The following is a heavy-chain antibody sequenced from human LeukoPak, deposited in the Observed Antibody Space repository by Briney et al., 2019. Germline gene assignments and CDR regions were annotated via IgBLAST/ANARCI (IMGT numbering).Heavy chain of an antibody. J-gene: IGHJ6*03. Sequence: PSQTLSLACTVPGDYIISHYWIWGRQSPGKGVGRDGDISSSGSTCYNPPRRSRVTIAQDPYRNLHAPSQLSITAPDPAVFYCARGALRNFYALFYMDVWGKGTTVTVSS. D-gene: IGHD1-7*01. CDR2: ISSSGST. V-gene: IGHV4-59*11. CDR3: ARGALRNFYALFYMDV. CDR1: GDYIISHY.